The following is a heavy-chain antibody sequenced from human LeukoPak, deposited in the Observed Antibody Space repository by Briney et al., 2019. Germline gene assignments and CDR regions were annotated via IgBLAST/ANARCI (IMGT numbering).Heavy chain of an antibody. V-gene: IGHV3-48*03. CDR2: ISSSGSTI. D-gene: IGHD6-19*01. CDR1: GFTFSSYE. J-gene: IGHJ4*02. Sequence: GGSLRLSCAASGFTFSSYEMNWVRQAPGKGLEWVSYISSSGSTIYYADSVKGRFTISRDNAKNSLYLQMNSLRADDSATYYCAKAVAVGQGDYWGQGTRVTVSS. CDR3: AKAVAVGQGDY.